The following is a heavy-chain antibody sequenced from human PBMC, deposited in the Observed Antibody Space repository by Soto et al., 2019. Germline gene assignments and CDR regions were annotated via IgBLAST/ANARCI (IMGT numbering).Heavy chain of an antibody. J-gene: IGHJ6*02. CDR3: ARSSYYDFWSGYSRPVYYYGMDV. CDR1: GYTFTGYY. D-gene: IGHD3-3*01. V-gene: IGHV1-2*02. CDR2: INPNSGGT. Sequence: ASVKVSGKASGYTFTGYYMHWVRQAPGQGLEWMGWINPNSGGTNYAQKFQGRVTMTRDTSISTAYMELSRLRSDDTAVYYCARSSYYDFWSGYSRPVYYYGMDVWGQGTTVTVSS.